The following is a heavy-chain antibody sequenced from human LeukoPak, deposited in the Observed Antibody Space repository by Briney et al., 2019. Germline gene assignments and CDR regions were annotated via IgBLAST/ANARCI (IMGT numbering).Heavy chain of an antibody. CDR2: VYPDNSKA. CDR3: ARLSGGSALRNDAFHI. CDR1: GYTFAIYW. V-gene: IGHV5-51*01. J-gene: IGHJ3*02. D-gene: IGHD1-26*01. Sequence: PGESLKISCKGSGYTFAIYWIAWVRQMPGKGLEWMGIVYPDNSKAIYSPSFQGHVTISADKSINTAYLQWSSLKASDTAIYYCARLSGGSALRNDAFHIWGQGRIVSVSS.